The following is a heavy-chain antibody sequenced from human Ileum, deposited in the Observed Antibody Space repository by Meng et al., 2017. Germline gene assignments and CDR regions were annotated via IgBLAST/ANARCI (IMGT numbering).Heavy chain of an antibody. J-gene: IGHJ4*02. D-gene: IGHD6-13*01. Sequence: VQLQESGPGLVKPPETLSLTCTVSGGSISSYNWSWIRQPAGKGLEWIGRIYTSGSTNYNPSLKSRVTMSVDTSKNQFSLKLSSVTAADTAVYYCARDGSSSWYYFDYWGQGTLVTVSS. CDR1: GGSISSYN. V-gene: IGHV4-4*07. CDR2: IYTSGST. CDR3: ARDGSSSWYYFDY.